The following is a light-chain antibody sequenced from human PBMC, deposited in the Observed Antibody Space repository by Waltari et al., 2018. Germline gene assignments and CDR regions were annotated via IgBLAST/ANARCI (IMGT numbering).Light chain of an antibody. CDR2: DAS. J-gene: IGKJ4*01. Sequence: EIVLTQSPATLSLSPGERATLSCRASQSVSSNLAWYQQKPGQAPRLLIYDASPRATGIPARFSGSGSGTDFTLTISSLEPEDFALYYCQHRSNWPLTFGGGTKVEIK. CDR3: QHRSNWPLT. CDR1: QSVSSN. V-gene: IGKV3-11*01.